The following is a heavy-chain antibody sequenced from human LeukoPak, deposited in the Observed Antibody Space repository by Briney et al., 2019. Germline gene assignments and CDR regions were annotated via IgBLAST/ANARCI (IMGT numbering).Heavy chain of an antibody. Sequence: GGSLRLSCAASGFTFSSYAMSWVRQAPGKGLEWVSAISGSGGSTYYADPVKGRFTISRDNSKNTLYLQMNSLRAEDTAVYYCAKVGGNIVVVPAAIYFDYWGQGTLVTVSS. CDR2: ISGSGGST. CDR3: AKVGGNIVVVPAAIYFDY. D-gene: IGHD2-2*02. J-gene: IGHJ4*02. V-gene: IGHV3-23*01. CDR1: GFTFSSYA.